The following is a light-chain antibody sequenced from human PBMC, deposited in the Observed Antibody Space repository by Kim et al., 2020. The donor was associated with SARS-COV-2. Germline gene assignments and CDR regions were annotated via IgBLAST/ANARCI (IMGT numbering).Light chain of an antibody. CDR2: GNS. CDR1: SRNIRAGYD. Sequence: RSTISCTERSRNIRAGYDVHWYQQLPGTAPKLLIYGNSKRPSGVPDRFSGSKSGTSASLAITGLQAEDEADYYCQSYDSSLSGVVFGGGTQLTVL. CDR3: QSYDSSLSGVV. V-gene: IGLV1-40*01. J-gene: IGLJ2*01.